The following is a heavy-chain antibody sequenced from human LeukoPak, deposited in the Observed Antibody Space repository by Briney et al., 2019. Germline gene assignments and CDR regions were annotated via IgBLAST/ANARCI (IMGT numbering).Heavy chain of an antibody. Sequence: ASVKVSCKVSGYTLTELSMHWVRQAPGKGLEWMGGFEPEDGETIYAQKFQGRVTMTEDTSTDTAFMELSSLRSEDTAVYYCATDRVVPASIGGIWFDPWGQGTLVTVSS. CDR2: FEPEDGET. CDR3: ATDRVVPASIGGIWFDP. V-gene: IGHV1-24*01. J-gene: IGHJ5*02. CDR1: GYTLTELS. D-gene: IGHD2-2*01.